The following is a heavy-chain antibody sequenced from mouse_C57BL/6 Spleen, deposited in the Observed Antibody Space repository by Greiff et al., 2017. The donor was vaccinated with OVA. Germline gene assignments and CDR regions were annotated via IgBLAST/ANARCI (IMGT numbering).Heavy chain of an antibody. CDR3: ARCGYYYGSSPPDWAFDV. CDR2: INPNNGGT. CDR1: GYTFTDYN. Sequence: EVKLQESGPELVKPGASVKIPCKASGYTFTDYNMDWVKQSHGKSLEWIGDINPNNGGTIYNQKFKGKATLTVDKSSSTAYMELRSLTSEDTAVYYCARCGYYYGSSPPDWAFDVWGTGTTVTVSS. V-gene: IGHV1-18*01. J-gene: IGHJ1*03. D-gene: IGHD1-1*01.